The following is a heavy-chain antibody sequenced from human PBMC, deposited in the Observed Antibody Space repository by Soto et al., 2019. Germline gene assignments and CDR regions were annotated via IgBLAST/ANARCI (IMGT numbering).Heavy chain of an antibody. CDR3: ARDAFFSYSSSWYSGALTGMDV. CDR2: INPNSGGT. Sequence: GASVKVSCKASGYTFTGYYMHWVRQAPGQGLEWMGWINPNSGGTNYAQKFQGRVTMTRDTSISTAYMELSRLRSDDTAVYYCARDAFFSYSSSWYSGALTGMDVWGQGTTVTVSS. V-gene: IGHV1-2*02. D-gene: IGHD6-13*01. CDR1: GYTFTGYY. J-gene: IGHJ6*02.